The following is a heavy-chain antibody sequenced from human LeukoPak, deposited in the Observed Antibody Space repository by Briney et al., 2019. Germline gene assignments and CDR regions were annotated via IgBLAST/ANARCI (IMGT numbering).Heavy chain of an antibody. CDR1: GGSISSYY. D-gene: IGHD6-19*01. J-gene: IGHJ2*01. CDR2: IYYSGST. Sequence: SETLSLTCTVSGGSISSYYWSWIRQPPGKGLEWIGYIYYSGSTNYNPSLKSRVTISVDTSKNQFSLKLSSVTAADTAVYYCVRTAQWGSGWVGGYWYFDLWGRGTLVTVSS. CDR3: VRTAQWGSGWVGGYWYFDL. V-gene: IGHV4-59*01.